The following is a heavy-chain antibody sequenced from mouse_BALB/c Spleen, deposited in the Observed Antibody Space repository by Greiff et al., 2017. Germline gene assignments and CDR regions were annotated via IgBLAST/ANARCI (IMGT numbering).Heavy chain of an antibody. CDR2: ISYSGST. CDR3: ASAYYRYDGRDYYAMDY. V-gene: IGHV3-2*02. CDR1: GYSITSDYA. J-gene: IGHJ4*01. D-gene: IGHD2-14*01. Sequence: EVQLVESGPGLVKPSQSLSLTCTVTGYSITSDYAWNWIRQFPGNKLEWMGYISYSGSTSYNPSLKSRISITRDTSKNQFFLQLNSVTTEDTATYYCASAYYRYDGRDYYAMDYWGQGTSVTVSS.